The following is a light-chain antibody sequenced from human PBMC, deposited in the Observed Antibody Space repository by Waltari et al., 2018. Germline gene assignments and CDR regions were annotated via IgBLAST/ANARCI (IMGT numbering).Light chain of an antibody. V-gene: IGLV3-19*01. J-gene: IGLJ2*01. CDR3: NSRDSSGNHVV. Sequence: VRITCQGDSLRSYYASWYQQKPGQAPVLVIYGKNNRPSGIPDRFSGSSSGNTASLTITGAQAEDEADYYCNSRDSSGNHVVFGGGTKLTVL. CDR1: SLRSYY. CDR2: GKN.